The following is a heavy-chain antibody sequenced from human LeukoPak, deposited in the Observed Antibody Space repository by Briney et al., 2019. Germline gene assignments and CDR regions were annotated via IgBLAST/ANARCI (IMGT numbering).Heavy chain of an antibody. CDR3: AKVFEVRGARRPKDY. D-gene: IGHD3-10*01. CDR2: ISYDGGNK. CDR1: GFTFSDYG. Sequence: GGSLRLSCAASGFTFSDYGMHWVRQGPGKGLEWVALISYDGGNKFYADSVRDRFTISRDNSKNTLFLQMNSLRTEDTAMYYCAKVFEVRGARRPKDYWGQGTLVIVSS. V-gene: IGHV3-30*18. J-gene: IGHJ4*02.